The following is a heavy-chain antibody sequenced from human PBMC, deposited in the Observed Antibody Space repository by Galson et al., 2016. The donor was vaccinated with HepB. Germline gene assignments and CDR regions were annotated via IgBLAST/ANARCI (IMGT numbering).Heavy chain of an antibody. CDR3: AASTDAYFYYVLDV. J-gene: IGHJ6*02. CDR1: GASVSSGSSY. CDR2: IYSSENT. Sequence: SETLSLTCTVSGASVSSGSSYWSWVRQPPGKGLEWIGYIYSSENTNYSPSLKSRVTISIDTSKSQFSLKLTSVTAADTAVYYCAASTDAYFYYVLDVWGQGTAVTVS. V-gene: IGHV4-61*01. D-gene: IGHD2-2*01.